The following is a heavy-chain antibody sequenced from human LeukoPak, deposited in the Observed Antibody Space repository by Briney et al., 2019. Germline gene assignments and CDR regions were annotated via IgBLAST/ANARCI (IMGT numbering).Heavy chain of an antibody. V-gene: IGHV3-30-3*01. CDR1: GFTFSSYA. CDR3: ARDGTLGYYDSSADFDY. CDR2: ISYDGSNK. D-gene: IGHD3-22*01. Sequence: GGSLRLSCAASGFTFSSYAMHWVRQAPGKGLEWVAVISYDGSNKYYADSVKGRFTISRDNSKNTLYLQMNSLRAEDTAVYYCARDGTLGYYDSSADFDYWGQGTLVTVSS. J-gene: IGHJ4*02.